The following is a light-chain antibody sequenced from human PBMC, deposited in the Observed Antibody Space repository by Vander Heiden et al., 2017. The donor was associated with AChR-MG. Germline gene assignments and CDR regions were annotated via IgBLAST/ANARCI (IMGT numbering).Light chain of an antibody. CDR2: LGS. V-gene: IGKV2-28*01. CDR3: RQALQTPQT. J-gene: IGKJ1*01. CDR1: QSLLHSNGYTY. Sequence: EIVMTQSPLSLPVTPGEPASISCRSSQSLLHSNGYTYLDWYLQKPGQSPQLLIYLGSNRASGVPDRFSGSGSGTDFTLKISRVEAEDVGVYYCRQALQTPQTFGQRTKVEIK.